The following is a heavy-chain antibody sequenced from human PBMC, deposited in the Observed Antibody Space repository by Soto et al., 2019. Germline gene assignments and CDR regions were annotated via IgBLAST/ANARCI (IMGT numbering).Heavy chain of an antibody. D-gene: IGHD3-10*01. Sequence: PSETLSLTSTSSGGTISSYYWSWIRQPPGKGLEWIGSIYYSGSTYYNPSLKSRVTISVDTSKNQFSLKLSSVTAADTAVYYCARRRYYGSGTPIKYFDLWGRGTLVTVSS. CDR3: ARRRYYGSGTPIKYFDL. CDR2: IYYSGST. J-gene: IGHJ2*01. CDR1: GGTISSYY. V-gene: IGHV4-59*01.